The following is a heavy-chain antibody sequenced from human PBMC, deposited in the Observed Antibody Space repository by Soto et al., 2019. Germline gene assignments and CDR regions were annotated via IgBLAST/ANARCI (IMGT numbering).Heavy chain of an antibody. CDR2: IIPIFGTA. D-gene: IGHD4-17*01. V-gene: IGHV1-69*12. CDR3: ARRLTVPRHFDL. CDR1: GGTFSSYA. J-gene: IGHJ2*01. Sequence: QVQLVQSGAEVKKPGSSVKVSCKASGGTFSSYAISWVRQAPGQGLEWMGGIIPIFGTANYAQKFQGRVTITADESTSAADVGLSGLRSEDPAVYYCARRLTVPRHFDLWGRGTLVTVSS.